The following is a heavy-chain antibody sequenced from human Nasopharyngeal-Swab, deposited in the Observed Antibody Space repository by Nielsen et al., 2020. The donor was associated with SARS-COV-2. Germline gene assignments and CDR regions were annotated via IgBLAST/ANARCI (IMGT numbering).Heavy chain of an antibody. V-gene: IGHV4-59*01. J-gene: IGHJ6*02. D-gene: IGHD4-11*01. CDR3: ARDPTVTSYYYYGMDV. Sequence: SETLSPPCTLPGCSTSSYYWSWFWPPPGKGLEWIGYIYYSGSTNYNPSLKSRVTISVDTSKNQFSLKLSSVTAADTAVYYCARDPTVTSYYYYGMDVWGQGTTVTVSS. CDR2: IYYSGST. CDR1: GCSTSSYY.